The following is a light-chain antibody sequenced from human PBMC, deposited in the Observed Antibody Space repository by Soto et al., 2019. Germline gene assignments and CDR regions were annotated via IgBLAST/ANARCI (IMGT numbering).Light chain of an antibody. CDR3: SSYTRSSTRVV. J-gene: IGLJ2*01. V-gene: IGLV2-14*01. CDR2: DVS. Sequence: QSALTQPASVSGSPGQSITISCTGTSSDVGGYNYVSWYQQHPGKAPKLMIYDVSNRPSGVSNRFSGSKSGNTASLTISGLQAEDEADYYCSSYTRSSTRVVFGGGTKLTV. CDR1: SSDVGGYNY.